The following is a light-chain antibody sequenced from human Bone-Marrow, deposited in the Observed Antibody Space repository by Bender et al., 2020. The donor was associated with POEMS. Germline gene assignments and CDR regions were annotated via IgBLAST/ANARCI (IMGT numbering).Light chain of an antibody. V-gene: IGLV1-51*02. CDR1: NSNIGNNH. J-gene: IGLJ1*01. Sequence: QSVLTQPPSVSAAPGQRVTISCSGGNSNIGNNHVSWYQHFPPTAPKMIISENTKRPSGTPDRFSGSKSGTSATLGITGLQTGDEAIYYCSSYDATTTLFVFGSGTKVSVL. CDR3: SSYDATTTLFV. CDR2: ENT.